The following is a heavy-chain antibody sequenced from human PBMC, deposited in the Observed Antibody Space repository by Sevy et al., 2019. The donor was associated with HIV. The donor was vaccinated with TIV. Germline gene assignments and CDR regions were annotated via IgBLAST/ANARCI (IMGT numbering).Heavy chain of an antibody. V-gene: IGHV3-9*01. CDR2: ITGNGQKK. D-gene: IGHD1-1*01. Sequence: GGSLRLSCVGSGFVFEDFAVHWVRRSPGKGLEWVSGITGNGQKKFYEGSVKGRFSISRDNARKSHYLQMNNMNFDDTAFYYCVRDMSPTIGTVHNWFDLWGQGTLVTVSS. J-gene: IGHJ5*02. CDR3: VRDMSPTIGTVHNWFDL. CDR1: GFVFEDFA.